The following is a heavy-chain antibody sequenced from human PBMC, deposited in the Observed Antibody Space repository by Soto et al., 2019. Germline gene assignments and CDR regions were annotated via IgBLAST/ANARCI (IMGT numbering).Heavy chain of an antibody. CDR1: GFTVSSNY. V-gene: IGHV3-66*01. CDR3: ARFYCSGGSCPDEGY. J-gene: IGHJ4*02. Sequence: EVQLVESGGGLVQPGGSLRLSCAASGFTVSSNYMSWVRQAPGKGLEWVSVIYSGGSTYYADSVKGRFTISRDNSKNTLYLQMNSRRAEDTAVYYCARFYCSGGSCPDEGYWGQGTLVTVSS. D-gene: IGHD2-15*01. CDR2: IYSGGST.